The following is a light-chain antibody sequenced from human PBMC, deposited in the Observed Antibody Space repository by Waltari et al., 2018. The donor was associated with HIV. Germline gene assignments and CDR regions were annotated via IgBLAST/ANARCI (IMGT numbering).Light chain of an antibody. CDR3: QAWDSSTVV. Sequence: SYELPQPPSVSVSPGQTASITCSGAKLGDKYACWYQQKPGQSPVLVIYQDSKRPSGIPERFSGSNSGNTATLTISGTQAMDEADYYCQAWDSSTVVFGGGTKLTVL. CDR1: KLGDKY. V-gene: IGLV3-1*01. J-gene: IGLJ2*01. CDR2: QDS.